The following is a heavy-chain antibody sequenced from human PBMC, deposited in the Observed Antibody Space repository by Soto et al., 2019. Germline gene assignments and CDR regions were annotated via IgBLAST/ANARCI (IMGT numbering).Heavy chain of an antibody. CDR2: ISGSGGST. V-gene: IGHV3-23*01. CDR1: GFTFSSYA. Sequence: EVQLLESGGGLVQPGGSLRLSCAASGFTFSSYAMSWVRQAPGKGLEWVSAISGSGGSTYYADSVKGRFTISRDNSKNTLYLQMNSLRAEDTAVYYCAKDGTVLRFLEWHDNWFDPWGQGTLFTVSS. CDR3: AKDGTVLRFLEWHDNWFDP. J-gene: IGHJ5*02. D-gene: IGHD3-3*01.